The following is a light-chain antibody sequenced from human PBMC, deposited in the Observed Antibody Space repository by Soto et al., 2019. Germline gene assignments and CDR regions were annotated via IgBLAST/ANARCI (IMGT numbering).Light chain of an antibody. V-gene: IGKV3D-15*01. CDR3: QQSYSTELT. CDR1: QSVSSN. CDR2: GAS. J-gene: IGKJ4*01. Sequence: ETVMTQSPAIVSLTPCDRTTLSCRASQSVSSNLAWYQQKPGQPPRLLIYGASSRATGIPGRFSGSGSGTDFTLTISRLEPEDFATYYCQQSYSTELTFGGGTKV.